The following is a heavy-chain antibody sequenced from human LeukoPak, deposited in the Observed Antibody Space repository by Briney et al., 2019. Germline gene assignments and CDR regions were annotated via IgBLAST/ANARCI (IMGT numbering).Heavy chain of an antibody. J-gene: IGHJ5*02. CDR2: IYYSGST. CDR1: GGSISGYY. CDR3: ARDLGGSYSSETWFDP. D-gene: IGHD1-26*01. V-gene: IGHV4-59*01. Sequence: SETLSLTCAVSGGSISGYYWGWIRQPPGKGLEYIGYIYYSGSTNYNPSLKSRVTMSVDTSKNQFSLKLNSVTAADTAVYYCARDLGGSYSSETWFDPGGQGTLVTVSS.